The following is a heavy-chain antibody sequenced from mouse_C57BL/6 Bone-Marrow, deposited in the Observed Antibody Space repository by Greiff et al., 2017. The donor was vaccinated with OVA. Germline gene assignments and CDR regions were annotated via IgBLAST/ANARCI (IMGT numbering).Heavy chain of an antibody. CDR1: GYTFTSYW. CDR2: IYPGSGST. D-gene: IGHD1-1*01. Sequence: QVQLQQPGAELVKPGASVKMSCQASGYTFTSYWITWVKQRPGQGLEWIGDIYPGSGSTNYNEKFKSKATLTVDTASSTAYMQLSSLTSEDSAVYYCARGITTVPSMDYWGQGTSVTVSS. V-gene: IGHV1-55*01. CDR3: ARGITTVPSMDY. J-gene: IGHJ4*01.